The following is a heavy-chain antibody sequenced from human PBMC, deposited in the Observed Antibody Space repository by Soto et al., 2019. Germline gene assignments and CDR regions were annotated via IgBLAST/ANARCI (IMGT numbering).Heavy chain of an antibody. CDR2: IYQSGST. V-gene: IGHV4-30-2*01. J-gene: IGHJ3*02. CDR1: GGSLSSSAYS. D-gene: IGHD3-22*01. CDR3: ARELLFYDSDGFSWDDAFDI. Sequence: SETLSLTCAVSGGSLSSSAYSWSWIRQPPGKGLEWIGFIYQSGSTYYNPSLKSRVTMSLDRPKNQFSLKLSSVTAADTAVYYCARELLFYDSDGFSWDDAFDIWGQGTMFT.